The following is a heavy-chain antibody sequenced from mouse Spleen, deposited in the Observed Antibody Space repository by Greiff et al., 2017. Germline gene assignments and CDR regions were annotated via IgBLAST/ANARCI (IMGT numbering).Heavy chain of an antibody. CDR1: GYSFTVYN. CDR2: INPNYGTT. D-gene: IGHD2-13*01. J-gene: IGHJ2*01. Sequence: EVQLQQSGPELVKPGASVKISCKASGYSFTVYNMNWVKQSNGKSLEWIGVINPNYGTTSYNQKFKGKATLTVDQSSSTAYMQLNSLTSEDSAVYYCAKGGEGAPYYFDYWGQGTTLTVSS. V-gene: IGHV1-39*01. CDR3: AKGGEGAPYYFDY.